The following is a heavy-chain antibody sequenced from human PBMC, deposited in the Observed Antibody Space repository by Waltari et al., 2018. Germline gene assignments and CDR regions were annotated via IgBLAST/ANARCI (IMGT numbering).Heavy chain of an antibody. CDR1: GYTFTGYY. CDR2: INPNSGGT. D-gene: IGHD6-13*01. V-gene: IGHV1-2*06. J-gene: IGHJ4*02. Sequence: QVQLVQSGAEVKKPGASAEVSCKASGYTFTGYYMHWVRQAPGQGLEWMGRINPNSGGTNYAQKFQGRVTMTRDTSISTAYMELSRLRSDDTAVYYCARDAGSSWNENFDYWGQGTLVTVSS. CDR3: ARDAGSSWNENFDY.